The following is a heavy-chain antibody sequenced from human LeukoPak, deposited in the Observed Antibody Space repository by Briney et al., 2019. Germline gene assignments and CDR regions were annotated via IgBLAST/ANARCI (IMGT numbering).Heavy chain of an antibody. J-gene: IGHJ5*02. CDR3: ARGEWLLPIP. V-gene: IGHV3-23*01. CDR1: GFTFSIYA. Sequence: GGSLRLSCAASGFTFSIYAMSWVRQAPGNGLEWVSAISGSGGSTYYADSVKGRFTISRDNSKNTLYLQMNSLRAEDTAIYYCARGEWLLPIPWGQGTLVTVSS. CDR2: ISGSGGST. D-gene: IGHD3-3*01.